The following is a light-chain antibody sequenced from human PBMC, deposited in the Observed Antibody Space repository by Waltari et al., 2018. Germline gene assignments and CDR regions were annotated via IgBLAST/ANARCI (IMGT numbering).Light chain of an antibody. J-gene: IGLJ2*01. CDR1: GPDIGHFKY. CDR2: DVT. CDR3: GSYTITSLVV. V-gene: IGLV2-14*03. Sequence: QSALTQPASVSGSPGQSITISCTGAGPDIGHFKYVSWYQQHPGKAPKLLIYDVTHRPSGVSGRFSGSKSGNTASLIISGLQAGDEADYYCGSYTITSLVVFGGGTRLTVL.